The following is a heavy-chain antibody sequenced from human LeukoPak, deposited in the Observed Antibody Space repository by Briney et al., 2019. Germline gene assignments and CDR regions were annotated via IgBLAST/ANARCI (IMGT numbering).Heavy chain of an antibody. CDR1: GFTFSSYA. CDR2: ISGSGGST. CDR3: AKDLSPLTATTYYYDC. D-gene: IGHD2-21*02. J-gene: IGHJ4*02. V-gene: IGHV3-23*01. Sequence: PGGSLRLSCAASGFTFSSYAMSWVRQAPGKGLEWVSTISGSGGSTYYADSVKGRFTISRDNSKNTLYLQMNSLRAEDTAVYYCAKDLSPLTATTYYYDCWGQGTLVTVSS.